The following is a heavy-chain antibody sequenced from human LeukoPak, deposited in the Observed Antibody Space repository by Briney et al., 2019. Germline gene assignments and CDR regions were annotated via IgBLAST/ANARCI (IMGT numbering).Heavy chain of an antibody. V-gene: IGHV3-21*01. D-gene: IGHD6-19*01. CDR1: GFTFSSYA. Sequence: GGSLRLSCAASGFTFSSYAMSWVRQAPGKGLEWVSSISSSSSYIYYADSVKGRFTISRDNAKNSLYLQMNSLRAEDTAVYYCARDTSSSGWYYWGQGTLVTVSS. CDR3: ARDTSSSGWYY. J-gene: IGHJ4*02. CDR2: ISSSSSYI.